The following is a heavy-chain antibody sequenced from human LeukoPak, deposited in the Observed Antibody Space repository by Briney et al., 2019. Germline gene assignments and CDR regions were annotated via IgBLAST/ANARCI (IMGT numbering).Heavy chain of an antibody. CDR3: AKQTGYYYYYYMDV. CDR2: ISGSGGST. Sequence: PGGSLRLSCVASGFTFGGYAMSWVRQAPGKGLEWVSAISGSGGSTYYVDSVKGRFTISRDKSKNTLYLQMNSLRAEDTAVYYCAKQTGYYYYYYMDVWGKGTTVTVSS. D-gene: IGHD1-14*01. V-gene: IGHV3-23*01. J-gene: IGHJ6*03. CDR1: GFTFGGYA.